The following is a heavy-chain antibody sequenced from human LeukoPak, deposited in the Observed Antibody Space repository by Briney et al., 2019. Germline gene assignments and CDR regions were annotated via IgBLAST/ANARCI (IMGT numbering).Heavy chain of an antibody. CDR2: INTNTGNP. Sequence: ASVKVSCKASGYTFTSYAMNWVRQAPGQGLEWMGWINTNTGNPTYAQGFTGRFVFSLDTSVSTAYLQISSLKAEDTAVYYCARGQTQGLLIFDAFDIWGQGTMVTVSS. CDR1: GYTFTSYA. J-gene: IGHJ3*02. CDR3: ARGQTQGLLIFDAFDI. V-gene: IGHV7-4-1*02. D-gene: IGHD3-22*01.